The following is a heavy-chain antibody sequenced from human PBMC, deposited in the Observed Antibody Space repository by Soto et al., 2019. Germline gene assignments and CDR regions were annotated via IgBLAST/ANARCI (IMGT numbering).Heavy chain of an antibody. J-gene: IGHJ4*02. D-gene: IGHD3-22*01. V-gene: IGHV3-73*01. CDR2: IRSKANSYAT. CDR3: TSPPSYYYDSSGAG. CDR1: GFTFSGSA. Sequence: LRLSCAASGFTFSGSAMHWVRQASGKGLEWVGRIRSKANSYATAYAASVKGRFTISRDDSKNTAYLQMNSLKTEDTAVYYCTSPPSYYYDSSGAGWGQGTLVTVSS.